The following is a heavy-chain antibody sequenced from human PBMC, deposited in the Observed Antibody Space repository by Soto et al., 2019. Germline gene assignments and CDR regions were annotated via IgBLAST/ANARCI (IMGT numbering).Heavy chain of an antibody. CDR2: ITRSGDRT. J-gene: IGHJ4*02. CDR3: AKDLGPRLSRSLEWILPD. Sequence: EVQLLESGGGLVQPGGSLRLSCEASGFSFGSFAMNWVRQGPGKGLEWVSLITRSGDRTYYADSVKGRFTISRDNSKNTLFLQMNSLRAEDTAIYYCAKDLGPRLSRSLEWILPDWGQGTLVTVSS. D-gene: IGHD3-3*01. CDR1: GFSFGSFA. V-gene: IGHV3-23*01.